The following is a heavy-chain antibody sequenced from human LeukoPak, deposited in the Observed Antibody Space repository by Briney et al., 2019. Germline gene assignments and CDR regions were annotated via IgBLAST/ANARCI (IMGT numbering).Heavy chain of an antibody. Sequence: SETLSLTCVVSGGSISGSYWSWIRQSPGKGLEWIGEVTHGGNTRYNPSLNSRVTISVDMSANQFSLRLTSVAAADTSIYYCARGDLGYSYYYPMDVWGQGTTVAVSS. CDR3: ARGDLGYSYYYPMDV. CDR1: GGSISGSY. CDR2: VTHGGNT. D-gene: IGHD3-3*01. J-gene: IGHJ6*02. V-gene: IGHV4-34*01.